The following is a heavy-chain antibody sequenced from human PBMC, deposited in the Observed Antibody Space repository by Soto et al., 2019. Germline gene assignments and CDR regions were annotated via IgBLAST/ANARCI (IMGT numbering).Heavy chain of an antibody. CDR2: IKQDGSEK. CDR3: ARALRPGIGDWYFDL. J-gene: IGHJ2*01. V-gene: IGHV3-7*01. CDR1: GFTFSSYW. Sequence: GGSLRLSCAASGFTFSSYWMSWVRQAPGKGLEWVANIKQDGSEKYYVDSVKGRFTISRDNAKNSLYLQMNSLRAEDTAVYYCARALRPGIGDWYFDLWGRGTLVTVSS. D-gene: IGHD3-10*01.